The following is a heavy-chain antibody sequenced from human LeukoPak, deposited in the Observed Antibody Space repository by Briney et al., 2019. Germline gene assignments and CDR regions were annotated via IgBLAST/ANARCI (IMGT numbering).Heavy chain of an antibody. J-gene: IGHJ5*02. CDR3: ARWGGYCSSTSCSTDWFDP. CDR2: IQPDGSEE. D-gene: IGHD2-2*01. V-gene: IGHV3-7*01. Sequence: GGSLRLSCAASGFTFSNFWVSWARQAPGKGLEWVANIQPDGSEEYYVDSVKGRFTISRDNAKNSLSLQMNSLRAEDTAVYYCARWGGYCSSTSCSTDWFDPWGQGTLVTVSS. CDR1: GFTFSNFW.